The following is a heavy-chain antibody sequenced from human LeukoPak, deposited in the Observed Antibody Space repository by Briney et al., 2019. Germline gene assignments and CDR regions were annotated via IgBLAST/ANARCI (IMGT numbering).Heavy chain of an antibody. CDR1: GGSISSGGYY. V-gene: IGHV4-30-2*01. J-gene: IGHJ4*02. CDR2: IYHSGST. D-gene: IGHD3-10*01. Sequence: PSETLSLTCTVSGGSISSGGYYWSWIRQPPGKGLEWIGYIYHSGSTYYNPSLKSRVTISVDRSKNQFSLKLSSVTAADTAVYYCARVSDYYGSGSSPSDYFDYWGQGTLVTVSS. CDR3: ARVSDYYGSGSSPSDYFDY.